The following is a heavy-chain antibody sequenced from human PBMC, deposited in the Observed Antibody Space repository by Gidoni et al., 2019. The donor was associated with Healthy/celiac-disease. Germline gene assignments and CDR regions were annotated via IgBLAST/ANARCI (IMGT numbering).Heavy chain of an antibody. J-gene: IGHJ5*02. V-gene: IGHV3-72*01. CDR3: ARVYGSGSYYSP. CDR2: TRNKANSYTT. CDR1: GFTFSDHY. D-gene: IGHD3-10*01. Sequence: EVQLVESGGGFVQPGGSLILSCAASGFTFSDHYMDWVRQAPGKGLEWVGRTRNKANSYTTEYAASVKGRFTISRDDSKNSLYLQMNSLKTEDTAVYYCARVYGSGSYYSPWGQGTLVTVSS.